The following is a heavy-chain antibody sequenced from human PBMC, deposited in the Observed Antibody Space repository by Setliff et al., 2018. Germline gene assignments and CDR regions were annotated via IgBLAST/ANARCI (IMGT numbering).Heavy chain of an antibody. CDR2: FHTGGST. V-gene: IGHV4-61*09. J-gene: IGHJ5*02. CDR3: ARQSVRGLADNNWFDP. CDR1: GDSISSGSYY. Sequence: PSETLSLTCTVSGDSISSGSYYWTWIRQPAGKGLEWIGHFHTGGSTNYNRSLRSRVSISVDTSKNQFSLKLSSVTAADTALYYCARQSVRGLADNNWFDPWGQGTLVTVSS. D-gene: IGHD2-15*01.